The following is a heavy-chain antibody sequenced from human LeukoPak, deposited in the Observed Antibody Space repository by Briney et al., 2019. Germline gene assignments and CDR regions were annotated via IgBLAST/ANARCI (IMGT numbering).Heavy chain of an antibody. CDR1: GFTFSSYA. Sequence: GGSLRLSCAASGFTFSSYAMSWVRQGPGKGLEWVSAISGSGGSTYYADSVKGRFTISRDNSKNTLYLQMNSLRAEDTAVYYCAKSTRGYSFSNFDYWGQGTLVTVSS. CDR3: AKSTRGYSFSNFDY. V-gene: IGHV3-23*01. CDR2: ISGSGGST. D-gene: IGHD5-18*01. J-gene: IGHJ4*02.